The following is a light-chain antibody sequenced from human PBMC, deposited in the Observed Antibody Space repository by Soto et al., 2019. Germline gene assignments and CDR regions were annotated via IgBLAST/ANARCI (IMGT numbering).Light chain of an antibody. CDR3: SSYAGSDIFV. Sequence: QSALTQPPSASRSPGQSLTISCTGTSSDVGGYNYVFWYQQHPGKAPKLMIYEVNKRPSGVPDRFSGSKSGNTASLTVSGLQAEDEADYYCSSYAGSDIFVFGGGTKLTVL. J-gene: IGLJ2*01. CDR1: SSDVGGYNY. CDR2: EVN. V-gene: IGLV2-8*02.